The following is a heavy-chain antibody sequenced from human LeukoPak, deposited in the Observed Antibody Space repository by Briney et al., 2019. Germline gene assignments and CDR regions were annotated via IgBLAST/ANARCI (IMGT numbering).Heavy chain of an antibody. CDR1: GFTFSNYW. CDR2: IKDDGSEK. V-gene: IGHV3-7*01. Sequence: GGSLRLSCAASGFTFSNYWMSWVRKAPGAGLEWVANIKDDGSEKYYVASVKGRFTISRDNAKNSLYLQMNSLRAEDTAMYYCARTIRGYWGQGTLVTVSS. D-gene: IGHD6-13*01. J-gene: IGHJ4*02. CDR3: ARTIRGY.